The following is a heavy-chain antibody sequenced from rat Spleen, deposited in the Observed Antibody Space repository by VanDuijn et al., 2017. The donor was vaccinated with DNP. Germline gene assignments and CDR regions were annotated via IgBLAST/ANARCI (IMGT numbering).Heavy chain of an antibody. CDR3: ARLTTLGY. D-gene: IGHD3-4*01. Sequence: EVQLVESGGGLVQPGRSLKLSCAASGFTFSNYDMAWVRQAPTKGLEWVASISTSGGSTYYRDSVKGRFTVSRDNAKSTLYLQMDSLRSEDTATYYCARLTTLGYWGQGVMVTVSS. CDR1: GFTFSNYD. V-gene: IGHV5-25*01. CDR2: ISTSGGST. J-gene: IGHJ2*01.